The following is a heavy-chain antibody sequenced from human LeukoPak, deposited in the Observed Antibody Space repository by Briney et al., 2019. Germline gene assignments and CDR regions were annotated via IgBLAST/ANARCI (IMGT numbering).Heavy chain of an antibody. V-gene: IGHV3-7*01. D-gene: IGHD3-3*01. CDR1: GFTFSNYW. CDR3: ATLAYDFDY. Sequence: GGSLRLSCATSGFTFSNYWMSWVRQAPGKGLGWVANIKKDGSEINYVDSVKGRFTISRDNAKNSLYLQMNSLRAEDTAVYYCATLAYDFDYWGQETLVTVSS. J-gene: IGHJ4*02. CDR2: IKKDGSEI.